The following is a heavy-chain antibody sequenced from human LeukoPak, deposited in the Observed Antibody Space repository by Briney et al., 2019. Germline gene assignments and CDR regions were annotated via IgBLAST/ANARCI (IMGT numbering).Heavy chain of an antibody. Sequence: GGSLRLSCAASGFTFSDYYMSWIRQAPGKGLEWVSYISSSGSTIYYADSVKGRFTISRDNAKNSLYLQMNSLRAEDTAVYYCARVTTYDSSGYYHPYYFDYWGQGTLVTVSS. CDR3: ARVTTYDSSGYYHPYYFDY. V-gene: IGHV3-11*04. J-gene: IGHJ4*02. CDR2: ISSSGSTI. CDR1: GFTFSDYY. D-gene: IGHD3-22*01.